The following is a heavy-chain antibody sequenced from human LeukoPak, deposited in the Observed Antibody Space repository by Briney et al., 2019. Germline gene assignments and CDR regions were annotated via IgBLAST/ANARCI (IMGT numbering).Heavy chain of an antibody. V-gene: IGHV4-59*01. CDR3: ARAVGWFGALDY. Sequence: SETLSLTCTVSGGSISSYYWSWIRQPPGKGLEWIGYIYYSGSTNYNPSLKSRVTISVDTSKNQFSLKLGSVTAADTAVYYCARAVGWFGALDYWGQGTLVTVSS. CDR1: GGSISSYY. CDR2: IYYSGST. D-gene: IGHD3-10*01. J-gene: IGHJ4*02.